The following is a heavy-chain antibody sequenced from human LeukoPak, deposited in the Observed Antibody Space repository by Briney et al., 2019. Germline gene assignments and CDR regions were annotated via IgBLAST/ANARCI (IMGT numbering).Heavy chain of an antibody. CDR1: GYTFTSYG. D-gene: IGHD6-19*01. Sequence: ASVKVSCTASGYTFTSYGISWVRQAPGQGLEWMGWITGYTGNTNYAQKMQGRVTMTTDTSTSTAYMELRSLRSDDTAVYYCARWVGSGWYGDYWGQGTLVTVSS. CDR3: ARWVGSGWYGDY. J-gene: IGHJ4*02. V-gene: IGHV1-18*01. CDR2: ITGYTGNT.